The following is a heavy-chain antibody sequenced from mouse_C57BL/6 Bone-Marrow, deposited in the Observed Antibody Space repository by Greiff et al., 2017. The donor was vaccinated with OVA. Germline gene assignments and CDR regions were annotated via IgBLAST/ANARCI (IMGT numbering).Heavy chain of an antibody. V-gene: IGHV5-17*01. Sequence: EVQGVESGGGLVKPGGSLKLSCAASGFTFSDYGMHWVRQAPEKGLEWVAYISSGSSTIYYADTVKGRFTISRDNAKNTLFLQMTSLRSEDTAMYYCAEGTTVVYWYFDVWGTGTTVTVSS. J-gene: IGHJ1*03. CDR1: GFTFSDYG. CDR2: ISSGSSTI. D-gene: IGHD1-1*01. CDR3: AEGTTVVYWYFDV.